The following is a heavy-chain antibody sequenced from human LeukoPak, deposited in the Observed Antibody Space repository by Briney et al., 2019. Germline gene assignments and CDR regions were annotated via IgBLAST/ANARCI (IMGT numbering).Heavy chain of an antibody. Sequence: GASVKVSCKASGGTFSGYAISWVRQAPGQGLEWMGGIIPILGTANYAQKFQGRVTITADESTSTAYMELSSLRSEDTAVYYCATKRGYSYGSPHWGQGTLVTVSS. CDR2: IIPILGTA. CDR1: GGTFSGYA. D-gene: IGHD5-18*01. CDR3: ATKRGYSYGSPH. J-gene: IGHJ4*02. V-gene: IGHV1-69*13.